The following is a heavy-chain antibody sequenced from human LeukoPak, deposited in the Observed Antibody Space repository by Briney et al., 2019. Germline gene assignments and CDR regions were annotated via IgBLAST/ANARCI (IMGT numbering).Heavy chain of an antibody. Sequence: GGSLRLSCAVSGFSDRSNYMSWVRQAPGKGLEWVSVIYSGGSTYYADSVKGRFTISRDNSKNTLYLQMNSLRAEDTAVYYCARVGYSRSWHSGSAFDIWGQGTMVTVSS. V-gene: IGHV3-66*01. J-gene: IGHJ3*02. CDR3: ARVGYSRSWHSGSAFDI. CDR1: GFSDRSNY. CDR2: IYSGGST. D-gene: IGHD6-13*01.